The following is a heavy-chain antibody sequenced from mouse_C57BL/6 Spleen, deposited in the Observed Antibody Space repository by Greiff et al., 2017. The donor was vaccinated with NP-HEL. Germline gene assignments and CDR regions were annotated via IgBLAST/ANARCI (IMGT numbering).Heavy chain of an antibody. J-gene: IGHJ2*01. V-gene: IGHV1-64*01. CDR2: IHPNSGST. CDR1: GYTFTSYW. Sequence: QVQLQQPGAELVKPGASVKLSCKASGYTFTSYWMRWVKQRPGQGLEWIGMIHPNSGSTNYNEKFKSKATLTVDKSSSTAYMQLSSLTSEDSAVYYCATKGLITTVVATPFDYWGQGTTLTVSS. CDR3: ATKGLITTVVATPFDY. D-gene: IGHD1-1*01.